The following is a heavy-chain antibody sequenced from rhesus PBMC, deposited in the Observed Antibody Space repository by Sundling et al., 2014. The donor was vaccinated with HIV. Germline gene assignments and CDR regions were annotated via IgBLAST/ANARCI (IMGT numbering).Heavy chain of an antibody. J-gene: IGHJ6*01. CDR1: GFTFSSYA. D-gene: IGHD3-3*01. Sequence: EVQLVESGGGLVQPGGSLRLSCAASGFTFSSYAMHWVRQAPGKGLEWVAVISYDGSKTYHADSVKDRFTISRDNSKNMLYLQMNNLKLEDTAVYYCGSNTYYNIWTVGGLDSWGQGVVVTVSS. V-gene: IGHV3-54*02. CDR3: GSNTYYNIWTVGGLDS. CDR2: ISYDGSKT.